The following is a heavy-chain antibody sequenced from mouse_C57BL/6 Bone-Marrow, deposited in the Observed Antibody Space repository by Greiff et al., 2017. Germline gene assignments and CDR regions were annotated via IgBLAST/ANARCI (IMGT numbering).Heavy chain of an antibody. CDR3: ARGSDDYGSSVFAY. CDR2: IHPNSGST. J-gene: IGHJ3*01. V-gene: IGHV1-64*01. D-gene: IGHD1-1*01. CDR1: GYTFTSYW. Sequence: QVQLQQPGAELVKPGASVTLSCTASGYTFTSYWMHWVKQRPGHGLEWIGVIHPNSGSTNYNEKFKGKATLTVDKSSSTAYMQLSSMTSEDAAVYYWARGSDDYGSSVFAYGGRGTRVTVSA.